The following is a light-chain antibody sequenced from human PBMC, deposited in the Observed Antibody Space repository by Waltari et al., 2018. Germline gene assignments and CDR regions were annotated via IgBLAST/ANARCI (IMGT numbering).Light chain of an antibody. J-gene: IGLJ1*01. CDR3: SSYSISSNYYV. CDR1: TSDIGYYNY. Sequence: QSALTQPASVSGSPGQSITISCTGTTSDIGYYNYVSWYQQHPGKAPKLIIYDVSHRPAGVSDRFSGSKSGNTASLTISGLRAEDEADYHCSSYSISSNYYVFGTGTTVTVL. V-gene: IGLV2-14*03. CDR2: DVS.